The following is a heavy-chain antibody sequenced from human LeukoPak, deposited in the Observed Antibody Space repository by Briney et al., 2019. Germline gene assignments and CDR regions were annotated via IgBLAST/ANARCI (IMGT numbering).Heavy chain of an antibody. CDR3: AKDSRGYQGYFDY. CDR2: ISWNSGTI. Sequence: PGGSLRLSCAASGFTFDDYAMHWVRHAPGKGLEWVSGISWNSGTIGYADSVKGRFTISRDNAKNSLYLQMNGLRAEDTAVYYCAKDSRGYQGYFDYWGQGTLVTVSS. D-gene: IGHD3-22*01. V-gene: IGHV3-9*01. CDR1: GFTFDDYA. J-gene: IGHJ4*02.